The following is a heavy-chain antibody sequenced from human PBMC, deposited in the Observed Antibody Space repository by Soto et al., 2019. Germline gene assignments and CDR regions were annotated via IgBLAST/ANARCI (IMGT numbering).Heavy chain of an antibody. CDR3: ARHGDFDGMDV. V-gene: IGHV5-51*01. J-gene: IGHJ6*02. D-gene: IGHD2-21*02. CDR2: IDPSDSDT. CDR1: GYSFAGYW. Sequence: GESMKISCTGSGYSFAGYWITWVRQKPGKGLEWMGRIDPSDSDTRYSQSFQGQVTISADKSISTAYLQWSSLKASDTAMYYCARHGDFDGMDVWGQGTTVTVSS.